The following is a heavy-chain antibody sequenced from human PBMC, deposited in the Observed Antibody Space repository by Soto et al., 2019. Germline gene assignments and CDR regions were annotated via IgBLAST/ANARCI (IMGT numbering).Heavy chain of an antibody. CDR2: ISGYNGNT. CDR3: ARVECTNAVCYTLADY. Sequence: GASVKVSCKASGYTFTSYGISWVRQAPGQGLEWMGWISGYNGNTNHAQNLQGRVTMTTDTSTSTAYMELRSLRSDDTAIYYCARVECTNAVCYTLADYWGQGTLVTVSS. V-gene: IGHV1-18*01. J-gene: IGHJ4*02. D-gene: IGHD2-8*01. CDR1: GYTFTSYG.